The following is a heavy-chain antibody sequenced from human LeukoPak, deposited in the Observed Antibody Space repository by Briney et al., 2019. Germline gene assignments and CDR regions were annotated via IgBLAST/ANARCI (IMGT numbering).Heavy chain of an antibody. V-gene: IGHV1-69*05. D-gene: IGHD4-23*01. CDR3: ARGIDYGGNSDAFDI. Sequence: ASVKVSCKASGGTFSSYAISWVRQAPGQGLEWMGGIIPIFGTANYAQKFQGRVTITTDESTSTAYTELSSLRSEDTAVYYCARGIDYGGNSDAFDIWGQGTMVTVSS. J-gene: IGHJ3*02. CDR1: GGTFSSYA. CDR2: IIPIFGTA.